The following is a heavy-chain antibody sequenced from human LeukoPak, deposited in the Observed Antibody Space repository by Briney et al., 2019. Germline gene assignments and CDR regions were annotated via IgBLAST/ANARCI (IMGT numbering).Heavy chain of an antibody. CDR2: IYSGGNT. CDR3: AAYGLGSYIYGMDV. D-gene: IGHD3-10*01. CDR1: EFTVSSNY. V-gene: IGHV3-53*01. J-gene: IGHJ6*02. Sequence: PGGSLRLSCAASEFTVSSNYMSWVRQAPGRGLEWVSIIYSGGNTYYADSVKGRFTISRDNSKNTLFLQMNSLRAEDTAVYYCAAYGLGSYIYGMDVWGQGTTVTASS.